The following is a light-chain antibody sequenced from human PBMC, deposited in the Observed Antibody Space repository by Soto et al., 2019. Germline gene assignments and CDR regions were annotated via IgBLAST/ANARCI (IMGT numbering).Light chain of an antibody. V-gene: IGLV2-14*01. Sequence: QSVLTHPASVSGSPGQSITISCTGTSSDVGGYNYVSWYQQHPGKAPKLMIYEVSNRPSGVSNRFSGSKSGNTASLTISGLQAEDEADYYCSSYTSSSTVVFGGGTKLTV. CDR3: SSYTSSSTVV. J-gene: IGLJ2*01. CDR1: SSDVGGYNY. CDR2: EVS.